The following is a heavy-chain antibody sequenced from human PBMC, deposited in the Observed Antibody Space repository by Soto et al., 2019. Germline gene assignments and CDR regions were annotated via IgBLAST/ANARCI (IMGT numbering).Heavy chain of an antibody. D-gene: IGHD2-2*01. J-gene: IGHJ6*02. Sequence: GASVKVSCKASGYTFTSYGISWVRQAPGQGLEWMGWISAYNGNTNYAQKLQGRVTMTTDTSTSTAYMELRSLRSDDTAVYYCARSGHPDIVLVPAATGDYYYYGMDVWGQGTTVTVSS. CDR1: GYTFTSYG. CDR2: ISAYNGNT. CDR3: ARSGHPDIVLVPAATGDYYYYGMDV. V-gene: IGHV1-18*01.